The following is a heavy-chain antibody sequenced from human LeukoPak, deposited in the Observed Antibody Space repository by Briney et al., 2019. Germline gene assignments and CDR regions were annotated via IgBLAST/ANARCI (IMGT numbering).Heavy chain of an antibody. CDR2: ISADGGDI. CDR3: AKDPPHSDRSIYSDNS. D-gene: IGHD3-22*01. V-gene: IGHV3-23*01. Sequence: GGSLGLSYAASGFIFSNNIMNWVRQAPGKGLEWVSVISADGGDIYYADSVNGRFTISRDNSKNTLHLQMDSLRAEDTAVYYCAKDPPHSDRSIYSDNSWGQGTLVTVSS. CDR1: GFIFSNNI. J-gene: IGHJ4*02.